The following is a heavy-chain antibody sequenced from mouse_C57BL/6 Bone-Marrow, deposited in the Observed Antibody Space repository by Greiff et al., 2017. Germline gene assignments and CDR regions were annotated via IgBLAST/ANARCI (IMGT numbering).Heavy chain of an antibody. CDR3: ARIDYYGSSYFDY. Sequence: QVQLQQSGPGILQPSQTLSLTCSFSGFSLSTFGMGVGWIRQPSGKGLEWLAHIWWDDDKYYNPALKSRLTISKDTSKNQVFLKIANVDTADTATYYCARIDYYGSSYFDYWGQGTTLTVSS. CDR2: IWWDDDK. D-gene: IGHD1-1*01. J-gene: IGHJ2*01. V-gene: IGHV8-8*01. CDR1: GFSLSTFGMG.